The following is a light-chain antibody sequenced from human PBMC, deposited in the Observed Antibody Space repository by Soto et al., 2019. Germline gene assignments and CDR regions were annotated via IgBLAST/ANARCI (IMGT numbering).Light chain of an antibody. CDR2: GAS. V-gene: IGKV1-5*01. CDR1: QSVSNW. Sequence: DIQMTQSPSTLSASVGDRVTITCRASQSVSNWLAWYQQKPGKAPRLLIHGASTLGGGVPSRFSGSGSGTEFPLTINSPPPDDFGTYCCQRYNTYSCAFGQGTKLEIK. CDR3: QRYNTYSCA. J-gene: IGKJ2*02.